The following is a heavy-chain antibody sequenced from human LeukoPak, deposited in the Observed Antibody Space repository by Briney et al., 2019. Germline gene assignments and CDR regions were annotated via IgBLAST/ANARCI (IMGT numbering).Heavy chain of an antibody. CDR1: GFTVSSNY. V-gene: IGHV3-66*01. CDR2: IYSGGST. J-gene: IGHJ6*03. D-gene: IGHD3-22*01. Sequence: GGSLRLSCAASGFTVSSNYMSWVRQAPGKGLEWVSVIYSGGSTYYADSVKGRFTISRDNAKNSLYLQMNSLRAEDTAVYYCARDGDYDSSGYYYYYYMDVWGKGTTVTVSS. CDR3: ARDGDYDSSGYYYYYYMDV.